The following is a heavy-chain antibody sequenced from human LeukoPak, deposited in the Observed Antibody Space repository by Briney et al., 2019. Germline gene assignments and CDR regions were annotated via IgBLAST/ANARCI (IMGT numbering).Heavy chain of an antibody. CDR1: GGSISSYY. D-gene: IGHD2-2*01. Sequence: SETLSLTCSVSGGSISSYYWSWIRQPPGKGLEWIADTYYSGSTYYNPSLKSRVTLSIDTSKNQFSLKLSSVTAADTAVYYCARGTRPNWFHPWGQGTLVTVSS. CDR2: TYYSGST. CDR3: ARGTRPNWFHP. V-gene: IGHV4-59*08. J-gene: IGHJ5*02.